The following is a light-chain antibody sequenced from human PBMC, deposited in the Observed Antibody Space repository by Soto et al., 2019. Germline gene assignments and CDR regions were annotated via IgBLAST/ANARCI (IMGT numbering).Light chain of an antibody. CDR3: QQYKSNLYT. J-gene: IGKJ2*01. V-gene: IGKV1-5*01. Sequence: DIQMTQSPSTLSASVGDRVTITCRASQPISSWLAWYQQKPGKAPQLLIYDASGLENGVPSRFSGRGSGTEFTLTISGLQPDDFVTYFCQQYKSNLYTFGQGTKLEIK. CDR1: QPISSW. CDR2: DAS.